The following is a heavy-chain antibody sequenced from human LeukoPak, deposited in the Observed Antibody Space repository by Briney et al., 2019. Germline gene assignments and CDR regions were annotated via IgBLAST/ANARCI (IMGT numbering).Heavy chain of an antibody. CDR2: IYYTGTT. CDR1: GGSFSGYY. J-gene: IGHJ3*01. D-gene: IGHD6-19*01. V-gene: IGHV4-59*01. Sequence: PSETLSLTCAVYGGSFSGYYWSWIRQAPGKGLEHVGHIYYTGTTVYNPSLKSRLVMSVDTSKNQFSLELTSVTAADTAVYYCARVSVAGPRPPLINAFDVWGRGAVVTVSS. CDR3: ARVSVAGPRPPLINAFDV.